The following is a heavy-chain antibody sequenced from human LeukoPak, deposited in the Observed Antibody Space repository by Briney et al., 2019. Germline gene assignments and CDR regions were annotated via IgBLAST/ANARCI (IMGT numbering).Heavy chain of an antibody. CDR3: ARGTRNTFDF. CDR2: TYYRSKWYY. D-gene: IGHD1-1*01. Sequence: SQTLSLTCVISGDSVSSNSAAAWNWIRQSPSRGLEWLGRTYYRSKWYYDYAAPVKSRIVIKSDASKNLFSLELNSVTPEDTAVYCCARGTRNTFDFWAQGTLVTVSS. V-gene: IGHV6-1*01. CDR1: GDSVSSNSAAA. J-gene: IGHJ4*02.